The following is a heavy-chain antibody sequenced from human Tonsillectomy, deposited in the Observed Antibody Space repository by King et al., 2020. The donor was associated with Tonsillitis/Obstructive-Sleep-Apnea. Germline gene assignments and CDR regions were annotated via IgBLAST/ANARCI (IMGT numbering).Heavy chain of an antibody. Sequence: VQLQQWGAGLLKPSETLSLTCAVYGGSFSGYYWSWIRQPPGKGLEWIGEINHSGSTNYNPSLKSRVTISVDTSKNQFSLKLSTVTAADTALYYCARATPTPYSGSYSHFDYWGQGTLVTVSS. CDR2: INHSGST. D-gene: IGHD1-26*01. CDR1: GGSFSGYY. CDR3: ARATPTPYSGSYSHFDY. J-gene: IGHJ4*02. V-gene: IGHV4-34*01.